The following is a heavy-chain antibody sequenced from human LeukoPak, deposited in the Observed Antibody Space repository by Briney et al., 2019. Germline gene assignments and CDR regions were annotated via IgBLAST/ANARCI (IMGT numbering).Heavy chain of an antibody. CDR3: ARLQGLRGDYYMDV. CDR2: INHSGST. J-gene: IGHJ6*03. D-gene: IGHD4-17*01. CDR1: GGSFSGYY. Sequence: SETLSLTCAVYGGSFSGYYWSWIRQPPGKGLEWIGEINHSGSTNYNPSLKSRVTISVDTSKNQFSLKLSSVTAADTAVYYCARLQGLRGDYYMDVWGKGTTVTISS. V-gene: IGHV4-34*01.